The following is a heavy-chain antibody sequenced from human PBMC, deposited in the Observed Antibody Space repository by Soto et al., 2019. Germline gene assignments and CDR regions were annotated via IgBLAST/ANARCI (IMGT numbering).Heavy chain of an antibody. V-gene: IGHV4-59*01. CDR3: AREAAVAGYYYYGMDV. CDR2: IYYSGST. CDR1: GGSISSYY. J-gene: IGHJ6*02. Sequence: SETLSLTCTVSGGSISSYYRSWIRQPPGKGLEWIGYIYYSGSTNYNPSLKSRVTISVDTSKNQFSLKLSSVTAADTAVYYCAREAAVAGYYYYGMDVWGQGTTVT. D-gene: IGHD6-19*01.